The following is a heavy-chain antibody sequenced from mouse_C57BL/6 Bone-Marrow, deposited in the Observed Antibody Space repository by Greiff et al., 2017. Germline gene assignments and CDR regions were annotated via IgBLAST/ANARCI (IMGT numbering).Heavy chain of an antibody. V-gene: IGHV1-74*01. Sequence: VQLQQPGAELVKPGASVKVSCKASGYTFTSYWMHWVKQRPGQGLEWIGRIHPSASDTNYNQKFKGKATLTVDKSSSTAYMQLSSLTSEDSAVYYCAIYYYGSYWGQGTLVTVSA. CDR3: AIYYYGSY. CDR2: IHPSASDT. J-gene: IGHJ3*01. D-gene: IGHD1-1*01. CDR1: GYTFTSYW.